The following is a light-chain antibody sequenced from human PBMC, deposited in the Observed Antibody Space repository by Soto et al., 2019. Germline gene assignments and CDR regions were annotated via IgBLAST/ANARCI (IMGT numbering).Light chain of an antibody. CDR2: AAS. V-gene: IGKV1-8*01. CDR1: QGISSH. CDR3: QKYNSAVDT. Sequence: AIRMTQSPSSLSASTGDRVTITCRASQGISSHLAWYQQKPGKAPKLLIYAASTLQSGVPSRFSGSGSGTDFTLTISSLQPEDVATYYCQKYNSAVDTFGGGTKVDI. J-gene: IGKJ4*01.